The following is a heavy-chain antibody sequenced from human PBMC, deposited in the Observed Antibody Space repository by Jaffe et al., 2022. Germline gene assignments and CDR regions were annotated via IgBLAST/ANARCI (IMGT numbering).Heavy chain of an antibody. CDR3: ASERAGSPTTFDP. V-gene: IGHV1-69*12. Sequence: QDLLVQSGAEVKRPGSSVTVSCKASRESFSNCAFSWLRQAPGQGLEWLGGVVPIYNRTNYPPTSGDFRAKVTITADESSATVYLALSSLTEDDTAVYYCASERAGSPTTFDPWGQGTLVTVSS. J-gene: IGHJ5*02. CDR1: RESFSNCA. D-gene: IGHD4-4*01. CDR2: VVPIYNRT.